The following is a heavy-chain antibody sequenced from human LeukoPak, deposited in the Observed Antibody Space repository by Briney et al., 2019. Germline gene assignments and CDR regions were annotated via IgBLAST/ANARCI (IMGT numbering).Heavy chain of an antibody. CDR2: ISSSSSTI. J-gene: IGHJ3*01. Sequence: GALRLSCAASGFTFSSYSMNWVRQAPGKGLEWVSYISSSSSTIYYADSVKGRFTISRDNAKNSLYLQMNSLRVEDTAVYYCAREHSEDDAFDVWGQGTAVTVSS. CDR3: AREHSEDDAFDV. V-gene: IGHV3-48*04. CDR1: GFTFSSYS. D-gene: IGHD5-18*01.